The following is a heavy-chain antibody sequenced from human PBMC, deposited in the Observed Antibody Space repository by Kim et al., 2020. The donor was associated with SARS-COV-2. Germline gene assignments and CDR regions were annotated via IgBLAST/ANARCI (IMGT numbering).Heavy chain of an antibody. Sequence: SAQKLQGRVTMTTDTSTSTAYMELRSLRSDDTAVYYCARDHQVAGLLFDYWGQGTLVTVSS. D-gene: IGHD6-19*01. CDR3: ARDHQVAGLLFDY. V-gene: IGHV1-18*01. J-gene: IGHJ4*02.